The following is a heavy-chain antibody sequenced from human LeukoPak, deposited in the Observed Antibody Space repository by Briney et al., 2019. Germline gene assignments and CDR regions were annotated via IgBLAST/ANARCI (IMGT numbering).Heavy chain of an antibody. V-gene: IGHV4-61*02. CDR3: ARQGGFCDASSCYSGDYYYNHGLDV. CDR1: VGSISSGRYC. D-gene: IGHD2-2*02. J-gene: IGHJ6*02. Sequence: NPSEPLSLTCIVSVGSISSGRYCWSWTPQPDGKGLDWIGRAYSGGSPNYHPSLKSRVTISLDTSKNQFALKLTSVTAADTAVYYCARQGGFCDASSCYSGDYYYNHGLDVWGQGATVTVSS. CDR2: AYSGGSP.